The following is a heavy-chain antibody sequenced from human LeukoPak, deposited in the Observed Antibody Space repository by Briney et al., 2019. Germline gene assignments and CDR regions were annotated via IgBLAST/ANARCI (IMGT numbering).Heavy chain of an antibody. Sequence: ASVKVSCKASGYTFTSYGISWVRQAPGQGLEWMGRIIPIFGTANYAQKFQSRVTITTDESTSTAYMELSSLRSEDTAVYYCARAYYYDSSGYYGAFDIWGQGTMVTVSS. CDR1: GYTFTSYG. D-gene: IGHD3-22*01. V-gene: IGHV1-69*05. CDR2: IIPIFGTA. J-gene: IGHJ3*02. CDR3: ARAYYYDSSGYYGAFDI.